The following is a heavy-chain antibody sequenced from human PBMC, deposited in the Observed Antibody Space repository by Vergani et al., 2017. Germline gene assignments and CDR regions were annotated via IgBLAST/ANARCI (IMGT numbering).Heavy chain of an antibody. V-gene: IGHV5-51*01. J-gene: IGHJ4*02. CDR1: EYSFGNYW. CDR3: ARQTTYTDS. CDR2: IYPADSDT. Sequence: EVELVQSGPEMRKPGESLKISCKGSEYSFGNYWIGWVRQMPGKGLEWMGIIYPADSDTRYSPSFQGQVTISADKSISTAFLQWDSLKASDTALYDCARQTTYTDSWGEGTLVTVAS. D-gene: IGHD1-1*01.